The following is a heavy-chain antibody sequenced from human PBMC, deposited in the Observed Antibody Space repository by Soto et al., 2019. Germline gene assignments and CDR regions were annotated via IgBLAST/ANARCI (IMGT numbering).Heavy chain of an antibody. CDR2: IYPGDSDT. V-gene: IGHV5-51*01. D-gene: IGHD2-15*01. J-gene: IGHJ4*02. CDR1: GYIFIDYW. CDR3: ARAHCSGGSCYLLLYYFDY. Sequence: GEYLKISCKASGYIFIDYWIGWVRQMPGKGLEWMGIIYPGDSDTRYSPSFQGQVTISADKSISTAYLQWSSLKASDTAMYYCARAHCSGGSCYLLLYYFDYWGQGTLVTVSS.